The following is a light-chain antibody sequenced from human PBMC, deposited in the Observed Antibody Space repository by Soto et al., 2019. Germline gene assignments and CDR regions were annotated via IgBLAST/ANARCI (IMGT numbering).Light chain of an antibody. CDR1: QSVSSN. J-gene: IGKJ1*01. CDR2: GAS. CDR3: QQYGSSPRT. Sequence: EIVMTQSPATLSVSPGDRATLSCRASQSVSSNLAWYQQKPGQAPRLLIYGASSRATGIPDRFSGSGSGTDFTLTISRLEPEDFAVNYCQQYGSSPRTFGQGTKVDIK. V-gene: IGKV3-20*01.